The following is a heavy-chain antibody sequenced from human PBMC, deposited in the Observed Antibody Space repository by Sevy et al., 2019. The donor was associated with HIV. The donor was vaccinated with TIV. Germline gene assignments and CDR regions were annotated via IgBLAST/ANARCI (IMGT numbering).Heavy chain of an antibody. CDR2: ICYSGST. V-gene: IGHV4-61*01. CDR3: ARAIEIWSGYSPMDV. D-gene: IGHD3-3*01. J-gene: IGHJ6*02. Sequence: SETLSLTCTVSGDSVSSGSYYWSWIRQPAGKGLEWIGYICYSGSTNYNPSLKSRVTISVDTSKNQFSLKLSSVTAADTAVYYCARAIEIWSGYSPMDVWGQGTTVTVSS. CDR1: GDSVSSGSYY.